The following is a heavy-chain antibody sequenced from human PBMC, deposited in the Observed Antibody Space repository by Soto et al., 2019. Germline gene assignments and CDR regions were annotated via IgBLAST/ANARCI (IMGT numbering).Heavy chain of an antibody. J-gene: IGHJ4*02. Sequence: QVQLQQSGPGLVKPSETLSLTCAVSGGSISKNNWWRWVRQPPGKGLEWIGEIYHSGRTNYNPSLKSRVSISADKSTNHFSLHLNSVTAADTAIYYCARGGSGYDWVDSWGQGTLVTVSS. D-gene: IGHD5-12*01. CDR2: IYHSGRT. V-gene: IGHV4-4*02. CDR3: ARGGSGYDWVDS. CDR1: GGSISKNNW.